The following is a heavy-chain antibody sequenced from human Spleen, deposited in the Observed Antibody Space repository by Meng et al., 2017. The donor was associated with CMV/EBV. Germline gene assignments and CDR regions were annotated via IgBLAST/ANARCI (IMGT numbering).Heavy chain of an antibody. Sequence: FTLDDYTMHWVRQAPGKCLELVSLITWDGGATYYADSVKGRFTISRDSSKTSLYLQMNSLRTEDTALYYCAKDLEPQWSGYYKSLDYWGPGTLVTVSS. CDR1: FTLDDYT. J-gene: IGHJ4*02. D-gene: IGHD3-3*01. V-gene: IGHV3-43*01. CDR2: ITWDGGAT. CDR3: AKDLEPQWSGYYKSLDY.